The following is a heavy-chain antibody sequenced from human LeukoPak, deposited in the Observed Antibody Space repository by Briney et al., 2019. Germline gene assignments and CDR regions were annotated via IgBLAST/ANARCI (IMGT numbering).Heavy chain of an antibody. CDR3: ARGYCGSASRYGVFDY. D-gene: IGHD2-2*01. Sequence: SETLSLTCTVSGGSVSSGSYYWSWIRQPPGKGLEWIGYIYDSGSTNYNPSLKSRVTISVDTSKNQFSLKLSSVTAADTAVYYCARGYCGSASRYGVFDYWGQGTLVTVSS. V-gene: IGHV4-61*01. J-gene: IGHJ4*02. CDR2: IYDSGST. CDR1: GGSVSSGSYY.